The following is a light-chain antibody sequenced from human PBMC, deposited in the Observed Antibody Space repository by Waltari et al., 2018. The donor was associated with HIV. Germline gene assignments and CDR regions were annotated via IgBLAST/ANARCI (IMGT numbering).Light chain of an antibody. J-gene: IGLJ2*01. CDR1: SNDVGGFNF. CDR3: CSYSSSGTVL. V-gene: IGLV2-14*03. CDR2: HVS. Sequence: HSVLTQPASMSGSLGQSITTSCLGSSNDVGGFNFVSGYQQSPDKAPRLVIYHVSSRPSGVSGRFSGSKSGSAASWTISGLQPEDEADYYCCSYSSSGTVLVGGGTRLTVL.